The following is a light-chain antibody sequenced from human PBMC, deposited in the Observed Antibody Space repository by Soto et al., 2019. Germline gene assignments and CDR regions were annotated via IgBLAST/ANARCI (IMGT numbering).Light chain of an antibody. CDR1: SGHSNYA. V-gene: IGLV4-69*01. CDR2: LNTDGSH. J-gene: IGLJ3*02. CDR3: QTWGTGIRL. Sequence: QLVLTQSPSASASLGASVKLTCTLSSGHSNYAIAWHQQQPGKGPRYLMKLNTDGSHSKGDGIPDRFSGSTSGAERYLTISSLQSEDEADYYCQTWGTGIRLFGGGTKVTVL.